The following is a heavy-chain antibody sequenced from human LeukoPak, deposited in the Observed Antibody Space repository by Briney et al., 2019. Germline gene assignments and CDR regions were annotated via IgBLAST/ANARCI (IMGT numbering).Heavy chain of an antibody. J-gene: IGHJ4*02. Sequence: SETLSLTSTVSGGSISSYYWSWIRQPPGKGLEWIGYIYYSGSTNYNPSLKSRVTIPVDTSKNHFSLKLSSVTAADTAVYYCARHGPAWAGSYNYFDYWGQGTLVTLSS. D-gene: IGHD1-26*01. CDR3: ARHGPAWAGSYNYFDY. V-gene: IGHV4-59*08. CDR1: GGSISSYY. CDR2: IYYSGST.